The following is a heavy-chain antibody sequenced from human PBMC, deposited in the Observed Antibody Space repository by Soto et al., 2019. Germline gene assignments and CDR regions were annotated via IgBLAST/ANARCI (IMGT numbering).Heavy chain of an antibody. CDR1: GYNFTNYG. CDR3: ARDYYGSGGPRSPFFY. CDR2: ISGHNGNT. V-gene: IGHV1-18*01. D-gene: IGHD3-10*01. Sequence: VSVKVSCKASGYNFTNYGISWVRQAPGQGLEWMGWISGHNGNTNYAQKIQGRVTMTTDTSTSTAYMVLRSLRSDDTAVYYCARDYYGSGGPRSPFFYWGQGTLVTVSS. J-gene: IGHJ4*02.